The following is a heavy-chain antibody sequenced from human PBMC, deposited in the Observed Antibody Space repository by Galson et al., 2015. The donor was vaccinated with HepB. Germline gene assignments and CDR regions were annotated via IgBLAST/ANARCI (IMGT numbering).Heavy chain of an antibody. CDR2: IYTGGST. Sequence: SLRLSCAASGFIFSNSYLTWVRQAPGKGLEWLSVIYTGGSTYYADSVRGRFTISRHNSKNMLYLQMNSLRAEDTAVYYCATFSAAAGYYFDYWGQGTLVTVSS. V-gene: IGHV3-53*04. CDR3: ATFSAAAGYYFDY. D-gene: IGHD6-25*01. J-gene: IGHJ4*02. CDR1: GFIFSNSY.